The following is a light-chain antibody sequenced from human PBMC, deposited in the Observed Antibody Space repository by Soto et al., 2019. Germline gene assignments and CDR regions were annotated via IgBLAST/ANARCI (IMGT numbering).Light chain of an antibody. J-gene: IGKJ4*01. V-gene: IGKV2-28*01. CDR3: MQALQTPLT. CDR1: QSLLHTNVYDY. Sequence: DVVMTQSPLFLPVTPGEPASISCRSSQSLLHTNVYDYLDWYMQKPGQSPHLLIYLGSNRASGVPDRFSGSGSGTDFTLRISRVEAEDVGVYYCMQALQTPLTFGGGTKVDIK. CDR2: LGS.